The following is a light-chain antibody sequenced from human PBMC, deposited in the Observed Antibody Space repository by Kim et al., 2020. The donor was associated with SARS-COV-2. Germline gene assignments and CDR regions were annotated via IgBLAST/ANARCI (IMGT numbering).Light chain of an antibody. J-gene: IGLJ3*02. CDR3: QSYDSSLTGSRV. CDR2: GND. V-gene: IGLV1-40*01. CDR1: TSNIGAGYD. Sequence: QSVLTQPPSVSGAPGQTVTISCTGSTSNIGAGYDVHWYQQLPGKVPKLLIYGNDQRPSGVPGRFSGSRSGTSASLAITGLQPEDEADYYCQSYDSSLTGSRVFGGGTKVTVL.